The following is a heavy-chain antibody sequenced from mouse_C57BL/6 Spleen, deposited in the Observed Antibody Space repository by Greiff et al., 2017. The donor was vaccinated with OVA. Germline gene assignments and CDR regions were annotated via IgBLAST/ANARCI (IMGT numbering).Heavy chain of an antibody. CDR1: GYSITSGYY. J-gene: IGHJ2*01. Sequence: EVQVVESGPGLVKPSQSLSLTCSVTGYSITSGYYWNWIRQFPGNKLEWMGYISYDGSNNYNPSLKNRISITRDTSKNQFFLKLNSVTTEDTATYYCARGVSVDYWGQGTTLTVSS. CDR3: ARGVSVDY. CDR2: ISYDGSN. V-gene: IGHV3-6*01.